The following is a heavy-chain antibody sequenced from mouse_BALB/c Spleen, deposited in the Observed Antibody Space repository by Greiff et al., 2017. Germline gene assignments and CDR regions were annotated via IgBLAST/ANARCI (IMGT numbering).Heavy chain of an antibody. V-gene: IGHV2-6-7*01. CDR1: GFSLTGYG. Sequence: QVQLKESGPGLVAPSQSLSITCTVSGFSLTGYGVNWVRQPPGKGLEWLGMIWGDGSTDYNSALKSRLSISKDNSKSQVFLKMNSLQTDDTARYYCARGGYGNLAWFAYWGQGTLVTVSA. D-gene: IGHD2-1*01. CDR2: IWGDGST. CDR3: ARGGYGNLAWFAY. J-gene: IGHJ3*01.